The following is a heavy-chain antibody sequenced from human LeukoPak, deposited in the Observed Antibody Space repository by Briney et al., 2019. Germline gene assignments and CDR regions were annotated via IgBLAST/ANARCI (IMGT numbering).Heavy chain of an antibody. J-gene: IGHJ4*02. V-gene: IGHV3-15*07. CDR1: GFTFSNAW. Sequence: GGSLRLSCAASGFTFSNAWMNWVRQSPGKGLEWVGRIRSKTDSGTTYYAAPMKGRFTISRDDLKNMLFLQMNRLQIEDTAVYYCTTDGEMATNSFDHWGQGTLVTVSS. D-gene: IGHD5-24*01. CDR3: TTDGEMATNSFDH. CDR2: IRSKTDSGTT.